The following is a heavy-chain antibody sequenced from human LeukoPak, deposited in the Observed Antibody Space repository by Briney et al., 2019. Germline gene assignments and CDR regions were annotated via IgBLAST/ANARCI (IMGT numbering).Heavy chain of an antibody. CDR3: ARAPGAGY. J-gene: IGHJ4*02. CDR2: IYHSGST. CDR1: GGSISSYY. D-gene: IGHD4-17*01. V-gene: IGHV4-38-2*02. Sequence: PSETLSLTCTVSGGSISSYYWGWIRQPPGKGLEWIGSIYHSGSTYYNPSLKSRVTISVDTSKNQFSLKLSSVTAADTAVYYCARAPGAGYWGQGTLVTVSS.